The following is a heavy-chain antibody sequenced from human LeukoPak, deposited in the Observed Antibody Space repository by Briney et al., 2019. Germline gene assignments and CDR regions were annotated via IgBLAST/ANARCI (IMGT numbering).Heavy chain of an antibody. V-gene: IGHV3-21*01. J-gene: IGHJ4*02. Sequence: GGSLRLSCASSGFTFSSYSMNWVRQAPGKGLEWVSSISSSSSYIYYADSVKGRFTISRDNAKNSLYLQMNSVRAEDTAVYYCARDSDYDSSGAFDYWGQGTLVTVSS. CDR1: GFTFSSYS. CDR3: ARDSDYDSSGAFDY. D-gene: IGHD3-22*01. CDR2: ISSSSSYI.